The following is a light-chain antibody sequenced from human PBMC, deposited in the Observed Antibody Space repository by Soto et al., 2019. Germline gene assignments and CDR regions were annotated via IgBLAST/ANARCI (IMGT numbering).Light chain of an antibody. V-gene: IGKV3-11*01. J-gene: IGKJ4*01. CDR2: DAS. CDR1: QSVSKY. CDR3: KQRSNWPPS. Sequence: ETVLTQSPPTLSLSPGEGATLSCRASQSVSKYLAWYQQKPGQAPRLLIYDASTRATGIPARFSGSGSGTDFPLTISSLEPEDVAVYYCKQRSNWPPSFGGGTKVELK.